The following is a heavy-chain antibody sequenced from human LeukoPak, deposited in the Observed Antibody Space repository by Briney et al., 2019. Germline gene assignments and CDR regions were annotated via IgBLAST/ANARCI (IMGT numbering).Heavy chain of an antibody. J-gene: IGHJ6*03. V-gene: IGHV3-20*04. CDR3: ARDSGGSYTYYYYMDV. D-gene: IGHD2-15*01. CDR1: GFTFDDYG. Sequence: GGSLRLSCAASGFTFDDYGMSWVRQAPGKGLEWVSGINWNGGSTAYADSVKGRFTISRDNAKNSLYLQMHSLRAEDTALYYCARDSGGSYTYYYYMDVWGKGTTVTVSS. CDR2: INWNGGST.